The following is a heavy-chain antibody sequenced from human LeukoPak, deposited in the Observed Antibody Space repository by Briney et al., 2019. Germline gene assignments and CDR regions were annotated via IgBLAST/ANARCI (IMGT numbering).Heavy chain of an antibody. CDR3: TRNIPEAVAGTDY. D-gene: IGHD6-19*01. CDR1: GFTFSSYW. V-gene: IGHV3-73*01. CDR2: IRSKANSYAT. J-gene: IGHJ4*02. Sequence: PGGSLRLSCAASGFTFSSYWMHWVRQASGKGLEWVGRIRSKANSYATAYAASVKGRFTISRDDSKNTAYLQMNSLKTEDTAVYYCTRNIPEAVAGTDYWGQGTLVTVSS.